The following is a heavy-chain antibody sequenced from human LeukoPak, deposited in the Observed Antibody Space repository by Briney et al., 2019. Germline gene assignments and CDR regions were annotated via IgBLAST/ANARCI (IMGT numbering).Heavy chain of an antibody. V-gene: IGHV4-39*07. CDR2: IYYSGSS. J-gene: IGHJ3*02. Sequence: PSETLSLTCSVSGDSISSGSYYWGWIRQPPGKGLEWIGSIYYSGSSWFSGSSDYNPSLRSRVTISVDTSKNQFSLKLSSVTAADTAVYYCARGLGYDSSGHDAFDIWGQGTMVTVSS. CDR3: ARGLGYDSSGHDAFDI. CDR1: GDSISSGSYY. D-gene: IGHD3-22*01.